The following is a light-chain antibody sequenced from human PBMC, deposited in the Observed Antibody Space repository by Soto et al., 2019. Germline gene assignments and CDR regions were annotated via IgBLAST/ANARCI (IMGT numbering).Light chain of an antibody. CDR2: AAS. CDR3: QKYNSAPL. CDR1: QGISNY. V-gene: IGKV1-27*01. J-gene: IGKJ3*01. Sequence: DLQMTQSPSSLSASVGDRVTITCRASQGISNYLAWYQQKPGKVPKLLIYAASTSQSGVPSRFSGSGSGTDFTLTISSLQPEDVATFYCQKYNSAPLFGPGTKVDIK.